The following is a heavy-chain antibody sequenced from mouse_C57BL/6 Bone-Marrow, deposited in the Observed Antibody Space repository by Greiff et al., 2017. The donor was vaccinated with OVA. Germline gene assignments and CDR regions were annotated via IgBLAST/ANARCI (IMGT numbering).Heavy chain of an antibody. D-gene: IGHD2-5*01. J-gene: IGHJ3*01. Sequence: EVQRVESGPELVKPGASVKISCKASGYSFTGYYMHWVKQSHGNILDWIGYIYPYNGVSSYNQKFKGKATLTVDKSSSTAYMELRSLTSEDSAVYYCARGGYSNYLAWFAYWGQGTLVTVSA. CDR1: GYSFTGYY. CDR3: ARGGYSNYLAWFAY. V-gene: IGHV1-31*01. CDR2: IYPYNGVS.